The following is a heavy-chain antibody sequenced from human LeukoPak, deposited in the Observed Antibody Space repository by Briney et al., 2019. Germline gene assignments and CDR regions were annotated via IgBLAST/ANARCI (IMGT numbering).Heavy chain of an antibody. CDR2: IIPIFGTA. Sequence: ASVKVSCKASGGTFSNYAISWVRQAPGQGLEWMGGIIPIFGTANYAQKFQGRVTITADESTSTAYMELSSLRSEDTAVYYCASGAHDLSLNLDYWGQGTLVTVSS. D-gene: IGHD1-26*01. J-gene: IGHJ4*02. CDR1: GGTFSNYA. V-gene: IGHV1-69*01. CDR3: ASGAHDLSLNLDY.